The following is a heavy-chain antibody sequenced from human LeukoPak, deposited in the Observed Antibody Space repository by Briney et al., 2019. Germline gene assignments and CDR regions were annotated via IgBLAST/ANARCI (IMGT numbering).Heavy chain of an antibody. CDR1: GFTFSSYG. V-gene: IGHV3-30*02. D-gene: IGHD3-22*01. CDR3: AKEWYYYDSSGFDY. J-gene: IGHJ4*02. Sequence: GGSLRLSCAASGFTFSSYGMHWVRQAPGKGLGWVAFIRYDGSNKYYADSVKGRFTISRDNSKNTLYLQMNSLRAEDTAVYYCAKEWYYYDSSGFDYWGQGTLVTVSS. CDR2: IRYDGSNK.